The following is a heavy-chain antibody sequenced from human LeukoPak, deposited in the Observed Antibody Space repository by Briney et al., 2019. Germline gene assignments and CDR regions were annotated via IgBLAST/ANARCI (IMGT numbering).Heavy chain of an antibody. J-gene: IGHJ6*03. CDR3: ARDLHDSSGYYYYYYYYYMDV. CDR1: GGSISSYY. CDR2: IYTSGST. V-gene: IGHV4-4*07. Sequence: SETLSLTCTVSGGSISSYYWSWIRQPAGKGLEWIGRIYTSGSTNYNPSLKSRVTMSVDTSKNQFSLKLSPVTAADTAVYYCARDLHDSSGYYYYYYYYYMDVWGKGTTVTISS. D-gene: IGHD3-22*01.